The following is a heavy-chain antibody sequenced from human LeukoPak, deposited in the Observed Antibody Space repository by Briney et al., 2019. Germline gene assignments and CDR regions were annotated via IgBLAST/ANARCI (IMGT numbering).Heavy chain of an antibody. J-gene: IGHJ4*02. V-gene: IGHV3-23*01. Sequence: GGSLRLSCAASGFIFSSYATSWVREAPARGLEWVSSLRGNGDTFYADSVKGRSTLSRDESRNTVYLHLNELRVEDTAVYYCAKASWVSTADAVLWGQGTVVTVS. D-gene: IGHD3-16*01. CDR1: GFIFSSYA. CDR3: AKASWVSTADAVL. CDR2: LRGNGDT.